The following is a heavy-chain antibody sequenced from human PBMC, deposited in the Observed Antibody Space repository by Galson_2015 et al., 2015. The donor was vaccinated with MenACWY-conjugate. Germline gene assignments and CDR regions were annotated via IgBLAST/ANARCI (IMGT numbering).Heavy chain of an antibody. CDR3: ARGQGYGNLHFDY. V-gene: IGHV5-51*01. Sequence: GRGLEWMGIIYPSDSDTRYSPSFQGQVTISADESINTAYLQWSSLKASDTAMYYCARGQGYGNLHFDYWGQGTQVTVSS. J-gene: IGHJ4*02. D-gene: IGHD4-23*01. CDR2: IYPSDSDT.